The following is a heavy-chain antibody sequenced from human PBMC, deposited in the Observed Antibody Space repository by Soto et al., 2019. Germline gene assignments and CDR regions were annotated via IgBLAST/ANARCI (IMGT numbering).Heavy chain of an antibody. Sequence: QVLLLESGPGLVKPSETLSLTCAVSGDSISGPYFYNWVGQSPGKGLEWIGDVFHSGIANYNPSHKHRVTLSVDKSSSQFSLRLTSVTAADTAVYYCARDGRETADGYYNKGFEPWGQGALVTVAS. CDR2: VFHSGIA. CDR1: GDSISGPYF. D-gene: IGHD5-18*01. V-gene: IGHV4-4*02. J-gene: IGHJ5*02. CDR3: ARDGRETADGYYNKGFEP.